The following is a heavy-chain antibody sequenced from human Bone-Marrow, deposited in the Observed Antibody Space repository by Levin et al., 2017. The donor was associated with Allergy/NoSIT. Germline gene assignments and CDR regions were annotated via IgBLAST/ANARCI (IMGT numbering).Heavy chain of an antibody. D-gene: IGHD2-15*01. CDR2: INSDGSST. CDR1: GFTFSSYW. V-gene: IGHV3-74*01. Sequence: SGGSLRLSCAASGFTFSSYWMHWVRQAPGKGLVWVSRINSDGSSTSYADSVKGRFTISRDNAKNTLYLQMNSLRAEDTAVYYCARARGYCSGGSCYSRKYYFDYWGQGTLVTVSS. CDR3: ARARGYCSGGSCYSRKYYFDY. J-gene: IGHJ4*02.